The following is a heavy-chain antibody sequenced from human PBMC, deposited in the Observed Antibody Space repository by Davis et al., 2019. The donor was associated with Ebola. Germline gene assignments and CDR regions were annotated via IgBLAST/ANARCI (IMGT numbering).Heavy chain of an antibody. J-gene: IGHJ4*02. Sequence: PSETLSLTCTVSDASISGHFWNWFRQPPGKGLEWIGFLSGSGRTSYNPSLMGRVTISVHASRNQFSLSLRSVTAADTAMYFCSRFGDGAYWGQGTLVTVSS. V-gene: IGHV4-59*11. CDR2: LSGSGRT. CDR1: DASISGHF. CDR3: SRFGDGAY. D-gene: IGHD2-21*02.